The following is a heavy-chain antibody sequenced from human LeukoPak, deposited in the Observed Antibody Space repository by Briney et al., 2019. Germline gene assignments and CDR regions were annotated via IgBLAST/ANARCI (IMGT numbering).Heavy chain of an antibody. CDR3: ARDVGHSYGLFDY. J-gene: IGHJ4*02. CDR2: INADNGNT. Sequence: GASVKVSGKASGYTFISYSMHWVRQAPGQRLEWMGWINADNGNTKYSRKFQGRVTITRDTSASTAYMELGSLRSEDTAVYYCARDVGHSYGLFDYWGQGTLVTVSS. D-gene: IGHD3-16*01. V-gene: IGHV1-3*01. CDR1: GYTFISYS.